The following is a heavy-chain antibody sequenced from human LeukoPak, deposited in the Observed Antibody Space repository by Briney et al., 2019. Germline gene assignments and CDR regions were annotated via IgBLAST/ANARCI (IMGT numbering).Heavy chain of an antibody. CDR1: GGSFSGYY. J-gene: IGHJ5*02. D-gene: IGHD1-26*01. Sequence: AETVSHICAVYGGSFSGYYWSWIRQPPGKGLEWIGAIYHSGCTNYNPSLKSRLTISVDTSKNQFPLKMTSVTAADTAVYYCARDRLRIVGPPGRFDPG. CDR2: IYHSGCT. CDR3: ARDRLRIVGPPGRFDP. V-gene: IGHV4-34*01.